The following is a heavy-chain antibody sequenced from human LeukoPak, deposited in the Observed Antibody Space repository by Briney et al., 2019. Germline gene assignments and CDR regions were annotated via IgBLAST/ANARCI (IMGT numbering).Heavy chain of an antibody. D-gene: IGHD2-2*01. J-gene: IGHJ4*02. CDR3: ARGGSMVY. V-gene: IGHV1-46*01. CDR1: GYTFTSYY. Sequence: GASVKVSCKASGYTFTSYYMHWVRQAPGQGLEWMGIIDPSGGSTTYALRFQGRVTMTRDTSTSTAYMELSSLRSEDTAVYYCARGGSMVYWGQGTLVTVSS. CDR2: IDPSGGST.